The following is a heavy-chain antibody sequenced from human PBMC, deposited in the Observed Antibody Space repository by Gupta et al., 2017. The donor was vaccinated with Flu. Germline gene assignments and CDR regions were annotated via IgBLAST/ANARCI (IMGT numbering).Heavy chain of an antibody. Sequence: EVQLVESGGGLVQPGRSLRLSCAASRFTFDDYAMHWVRQAPGKGLEWVSGISWNSGSIGYADSVKGRFTISRDNAKNFLYLQMNSLRVEDTALYYCAKGTGGTVTYYFDSWGQGTLVTVSS. V-gene: IGHV3-9*01. J-gene: IGHJ4*02. CDR2: ISWNSGSI. CDR1: RFTFDDYA. CDR3: AKGTGGTVTYYFDS. D-gene: IGHD4-17*01.